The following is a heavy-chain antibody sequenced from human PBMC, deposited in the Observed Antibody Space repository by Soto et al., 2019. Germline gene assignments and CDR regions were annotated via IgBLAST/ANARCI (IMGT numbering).Heavy chain of an antibody. V-gene: IGHV3-33*01. Sequence: PGGSLRLSCAASGFTFSSYGMHWVRQAPGKGLEWVAVIWYDGSNKYYADSVKGRFTISRDNSKNTLYLQMNSLRAEDTAVYYCARNYDFWSGYYANPFDPWGQGTLVTVSS. J-gene: IGHJ5*02. CDR1: GFTFSSYG. D-gene: IGHD3-3*01. CDR2: IWYDGSNK. CDR3: ARNYDFWSGYYANPFDP.